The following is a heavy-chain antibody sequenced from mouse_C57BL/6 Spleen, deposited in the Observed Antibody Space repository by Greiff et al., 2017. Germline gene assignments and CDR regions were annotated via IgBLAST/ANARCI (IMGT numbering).Heavy chain of an antibody. D-gene: IGHD4-1*01. CDR3: TTRELVL. Sequence: EVMLVESGAELVRPGASVKLSCTASGFNIKDDYMHWVKQRPEQGLEWIGWIDPENGDTEYASKFQGKATITANTSSNTAYLQLSSLTSEDTAVYYCTTRELVLWGQGTSVTVSS. V-gene: IGHV14-4*01. CDR1: GFNIKDDY. CDR2: IDPENGDT. J-gene: IGHJ4*01.